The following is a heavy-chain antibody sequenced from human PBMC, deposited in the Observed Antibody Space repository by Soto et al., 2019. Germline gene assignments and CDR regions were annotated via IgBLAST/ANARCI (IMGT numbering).Heavy chain of an antibody. Sequence: QVQLVQSGAEVKKPGSSVKVSCKASGDTLSHYGVSWVRQVPGKGLEWVGWTTAILGTIDYAQKLQGRMTITSDESTTTSNMELNSRTSDDTAVYYVAAGYSSATWDHWGKGTRVTVSS. J-gene: IGHJ4*02. CDR2: TTAILGTI. D-gene: IGHD6-19*01. V-gene: IGHV1-69*01. CDR1: GDTLSHYG. CDR3: AAGYSSATWDH.